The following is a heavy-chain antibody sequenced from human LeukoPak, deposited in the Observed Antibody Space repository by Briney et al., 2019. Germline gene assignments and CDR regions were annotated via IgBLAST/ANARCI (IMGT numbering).Heavy chain of an antibody. Sequence: GGSLRLSCSASGFTFSSYAMHWVRQAPGKGLEYVSAICSNGGSTYYADSVKGRFTISRDNSKNTLYLQMSSLRAEDTAVYYCVKGGDWNDVAGYWGQGTLVTVSS. V-gene: IGHV3-64D*06. J-gene: IGHJ4*02. CDR3: VKGGDWNDVAGY. D-gene: IGHD1-1*01. CDR2: ICSNGGST. CDR1: GFTFSSYA.